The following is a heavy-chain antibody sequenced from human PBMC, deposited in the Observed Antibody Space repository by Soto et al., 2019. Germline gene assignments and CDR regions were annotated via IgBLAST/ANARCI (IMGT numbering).Heavy chain of an antibody. CDR3: AKQRAGYGSGSDTFYFDF. D-gene: IGHD3-10*01. J-gene: IGHJ4*02. Sequence: PGGSLRLSCAASGFSFSSYGMQWVRQGPGKGLEWVAVVSNDGGTKIYVDSVKGRFTISRDNSKNTLFLQMSSLRAEDTALYYCAKQRAGYGSGSDTFYFDFWGQGTLVTVSS. CDR2: VSNDGGTK. CDR1: GFSFSSYG. V-gene: IGHV3-30*18.